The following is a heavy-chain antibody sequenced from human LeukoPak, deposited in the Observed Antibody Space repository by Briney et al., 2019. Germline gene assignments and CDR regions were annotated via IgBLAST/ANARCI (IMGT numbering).Heavy chain of an antibody. V-gene: IGHV3-30*19. CDR3: ARSGGGIAVAGIEGYYFDY. J-gene: IGHJ4*02. CDR1: GFTFSSYG. CDR2: ISYDGSNK. D-gene: IGHD6-19*01. Sequence: GGSLRLSCAASGFTFSSYGMHWVRQAPGKGLEWVAVISYDGSNKYYADSVKGRFTISRDNSKNTLYLQMNSLRAEDTAVYYCARSGGGIAVAGIEGYYFDYWGQGTLVTVSS.